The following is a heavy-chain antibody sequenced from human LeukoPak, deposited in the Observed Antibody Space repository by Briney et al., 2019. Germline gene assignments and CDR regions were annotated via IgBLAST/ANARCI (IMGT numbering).Heavy chain of an antibody. D-gene: IGHD3-10*01. CDR2: IVVGSGNT. V-gene: IGHV1-58*01. J-gene: IGHJ2*01. CDR1: GFTFTSSA. CDR3: AADRYYYGSGSYYRWYFDL. Sequence: SVKVSCKASGFTFTSSAVQWVRQARGQRLEWIGWIVVGSGNTNYARKFQERVTITRDMSTSTAYMELSSLRSEDTAVYYCAADRYYYGSGSYYRWYFDLWGRGTLVTVSS.